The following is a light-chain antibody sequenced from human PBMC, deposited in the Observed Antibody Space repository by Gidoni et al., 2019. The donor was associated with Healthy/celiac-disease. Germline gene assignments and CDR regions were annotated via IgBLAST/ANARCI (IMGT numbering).Light chain of an antibody. CDR1: QSVSSSY. J-gene: IGKJ1*01. Sequence: DIVLTQSPGTLSLSPGERATLSCRASQSVSSSYLAWYQQKPGQAPRLLIYGASSRATGIPDRFSGSGSGTDFTLTISRLEPEDFAVYYCQQYGSSTIWTFGQGTKVEIK. CDR2: GAS. V-gene: IGKV3-20*01. CDR3: QQYGSSTIWT.